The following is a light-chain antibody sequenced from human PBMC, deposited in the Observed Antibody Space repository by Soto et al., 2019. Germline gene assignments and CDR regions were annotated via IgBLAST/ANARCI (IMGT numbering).Light chain of an antibody. J-gene: IGKJ1*01. CDR2: GAS. V-gene: IGKV3-20*01. CDR3: QQSGRT. Sequence: EIVLTQSPGTLSLSLGERATLSCRASQSVSSSYLAWYRQKPGQAPRLLIYGASSRATGIPDRFSGSGSGTDFTLTISRLEPEDFAVYYCQQSGRTFGQGTKVEIK. CDR1: QSVSSSY.